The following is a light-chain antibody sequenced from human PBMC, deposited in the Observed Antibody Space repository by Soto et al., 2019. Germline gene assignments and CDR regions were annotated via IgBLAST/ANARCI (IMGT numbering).Light chain of an antibody. J-gene: IGLJ1*01. CDR2: EVS. CDR3: CSYAGSSTSYV. CDR1: SSVVGSYNL. Sequence: QSALTQPASVSGSPGQSITISCTGTSSVVGSYNLVSWYKQHPGKAPKLMIYEVSKRPSGVSNRFSGSKSGNTASLTISGLQAEDEADYYCCSYAGSSTSYVFGTGTKLTVL. V-gene: IGLV2-23*02.